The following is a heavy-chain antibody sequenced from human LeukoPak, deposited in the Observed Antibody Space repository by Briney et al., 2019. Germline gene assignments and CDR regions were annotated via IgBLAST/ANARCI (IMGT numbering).Heavy chain of an antibody. V-gene: IGHV1-2*02. J-gene: IGHJ4*02. CDR3: ARDLGYCSGGTCYLFDY. Sequence: ASVKVSCKASGYTFTTNYMHWVRRAPGQGLEWMGWINPNSGGTNYAQKFQGRVTMTRDTSISTAYMELSSLRSDDTAVYYCARDLGYCSGGTCYLFDYWGQGTLVTVSS. CDR2: INPNSGGT. D-gene: IGHD2-15*01. CDR1: GYTFTTNY.